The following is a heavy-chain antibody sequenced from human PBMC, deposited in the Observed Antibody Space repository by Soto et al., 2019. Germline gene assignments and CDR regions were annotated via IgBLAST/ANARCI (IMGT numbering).Heavy chain of an antibody. CDR3: AKYSELPYEAYLQQ. CDR2: ISSNGGRT. V-gene: IGHV3-23*01. Sequence: PXVSLLLSCAASGFTFSVYAMSWVRQAAGKGLEWVSAISSNGGRTFYADSLRGRFTISRDNSKSALYLQMNNLRAEDTAIYYCAKYSELPYEAYLQQWGQGTLVTVSS. CDR1: GFTFSVYA. D-gene: IGHD1-7*01. J-gene: IGHJ1*01.